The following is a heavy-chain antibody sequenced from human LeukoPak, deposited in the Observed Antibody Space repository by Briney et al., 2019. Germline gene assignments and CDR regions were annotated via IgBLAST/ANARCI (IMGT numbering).Heavy chain of an antibody. CDR3: ARGSRIAVAGRRNWFDP. V-gene: IGHV4-34*01. CDR2: INHSGST. Sequence: KPSETLSLTCAVYGGSFSGYYWSWIRQPPGKGLEWIGEINHSGSTNYNPSLKSRVTISVDTSKNQFSLKLSSVTAADTAVYYCARGSRIAVAGRRNWFDPWGQGTLVTVSS. D-gene: IGHD6-19*01. CDR1: GGSFSGYY. J-gene: IGHJ5*02.